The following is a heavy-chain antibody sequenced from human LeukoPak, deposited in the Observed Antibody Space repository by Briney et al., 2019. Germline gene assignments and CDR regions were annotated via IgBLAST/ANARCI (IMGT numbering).Heavy chain of an antibody. CDR1: GYTFTSYG. D-gene: IGHD2-15*01. CDR3: AREVGGKGYCSGGSCYGAYYYYYYYTDV. J-gene: IGHJ6*03. V-gene: IGHV1-18*01. CDR2: ISAYNGNT. Sequence: ASVKVSCKASGYTFTSYGISWVRQAPGQGLEWMGWISAYNGNTNYVQKLQGRVTMTTDTSTSTAYMELRSLRSDDTAVYYCAREVGGKGYCSGGSCYGAYYYYYYYTDVWGKGTTVTVSS.